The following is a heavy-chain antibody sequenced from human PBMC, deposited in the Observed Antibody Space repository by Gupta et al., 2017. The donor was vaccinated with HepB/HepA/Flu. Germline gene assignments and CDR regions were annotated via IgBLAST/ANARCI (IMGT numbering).Heavy chain of an antibody. Sequence: GLEWVAIISYDGSNKYYADSVKGRFTISRDNSKNTLSLQMNSLRAEDTAVYYCAKGSELLQWLVVYWGQGTLVTVSS. CDR2: ISYDGSNK. J-gene: IGHJ4*02. V-gene: IGHV3-30*18. D-gene: IGHD6-19*01. CDR3: AKGSELLQWLVVY.